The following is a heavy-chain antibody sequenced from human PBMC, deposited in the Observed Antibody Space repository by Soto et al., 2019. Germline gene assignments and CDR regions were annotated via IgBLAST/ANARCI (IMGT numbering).Heavy chain of an antibody. CDR2: FDFNSGRT. CDR3: TKDLVPGGADV. V-gene: IGHV3-9*02. J-gene: IGHJ6*02. Sequence: GGSLRLSCVVSAFTSRNYAIHWIRQAPGKGLEWVSGFDFNSGRTGYADSVKGRFTISRDNAKNSLSPEMKSLRVEDTALYYCTKDLVPGGADVWGQGTTVTVSS. D-gene: IGHD3-16*01. CDR1: AFTSRNYA.